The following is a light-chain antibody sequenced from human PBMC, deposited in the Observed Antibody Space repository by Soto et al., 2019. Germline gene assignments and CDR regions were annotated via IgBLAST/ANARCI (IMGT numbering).Light chain of an antibody. J-gene: IGKJ5*01. Sequence: VVTQFPINPSFSSGEKANLSFMASQSFRGLLAWYQQKPGQAPRLLIYDAYNRATGIPPRFSGSGSGTDFTLTISSLEPEDSAVYYCQQRHMWPITFGQGTRLEIK. CDR3: QQRHMWPIT. V-gene: IGKV3-11*01. CDR2: DAY. CDR1: QSFRGL.